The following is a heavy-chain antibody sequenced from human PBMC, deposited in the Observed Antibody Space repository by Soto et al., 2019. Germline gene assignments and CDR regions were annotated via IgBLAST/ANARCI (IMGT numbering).Heavy chain of an antibody. D-gene: IGHD4-17*01. CDR1: GFTFSDYA. Sequence: PGGSLRLSCAASGFTFSDYAMSWVRQAPGKGLEWVSAISGSGGSTYYADSVKGRFTISRDSSKNTLYLQMNSLRAEDTAVYYCAKDYSDNPYYFDYWGQGTLVTVSS. J-gene: IGHJ4*02. CDR2: ISGSGGST. V-gene: IGHV3-23*01. CDR3: AKDYSDNPYYFDY.